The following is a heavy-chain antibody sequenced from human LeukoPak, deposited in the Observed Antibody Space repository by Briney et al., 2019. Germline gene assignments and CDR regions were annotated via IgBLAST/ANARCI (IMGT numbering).Heavy chain of an antibody. J-gene: IGHJ4*02. CDR3: ARDQVVPADPLDY. V-gene: IGHV3-7*01. Sequence: AGGSLRLSCAASGFTFSSYWMSWVRQAPGKGLEWVANIKQDGSEKYYVDSVKSRFTISRDNAKNALYLKMNSLRAEDTAVYYCARDQVVPADPLDYWGQGTLVTVSA. CDR1: GFTFSSYW. D-gene: IGHD2-2*01. CDR2: IKQDGSEK.